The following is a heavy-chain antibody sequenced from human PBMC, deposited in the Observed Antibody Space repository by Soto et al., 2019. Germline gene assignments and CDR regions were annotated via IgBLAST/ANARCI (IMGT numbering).Heavy chain of an antibody. V-gene: IGHV3-21*01. CDR1: GFTFSSYS. CDR2: ISSSSSYI. J-gene: IGHJ6*02. CDR3: ARGGKEDILTGYRYYYYYGMDV. Sequence: EVQLVESGGGLVKPGGSLRLSCAASGFTFSSYSMNWVRQAPGKGREWVSSISSSSSYIYYADSVKGRFTISRDNAKNSLYLQMNSLRAEDTAVYYCARGGKEDILTGYRYYYYYGMDVWGQGTTVTVSS. D-gene: IGHD3-9*01.